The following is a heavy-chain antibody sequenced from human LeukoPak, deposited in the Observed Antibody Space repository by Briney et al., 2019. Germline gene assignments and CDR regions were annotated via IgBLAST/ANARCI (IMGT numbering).Heavy chain of an antibody. CDR3: ARGGDSWSGYSYGLDV. J-gene: IGHJ6*02. V-gene: IGHV3-53*05. CDR2: IYSGGST. CDR1: GFTVSSNY. D-gene: IGHD3-3*01. Sequence: GGSLRLSCAASGFTVSSNYMSWVRQAPGKGLEWVSVIYSGGSTYYADSVKGRFTISRDNSKNTLYLQMNSLRPEDTAVYYCARGGDSWSGYSYGLDVWGQGTTVTVSS.